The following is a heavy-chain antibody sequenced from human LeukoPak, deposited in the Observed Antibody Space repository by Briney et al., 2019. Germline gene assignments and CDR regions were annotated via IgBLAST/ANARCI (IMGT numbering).Heavy chain of an antibody. J-gene: IGHJ4*02. CDR3: ARVEIEGYGD. CDR2: INHSGST. D-gene: IGHD4-17*01. V-gene: IGHV4-34*01. CDR1: GGSFSGYY. Sequence: SETLSLTCAVYGGSFSGYYWSWIRQPPGKGLEWIGEINHSGSTNYNPSLKSRVTISVDTSKNQFSLKLSSVTAADTAVYYCARVEIEGYGDWGQGTLVTVSS.